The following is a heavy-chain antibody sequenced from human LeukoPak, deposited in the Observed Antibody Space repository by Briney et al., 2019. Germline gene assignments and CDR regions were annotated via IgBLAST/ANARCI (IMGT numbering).Heavy chain of an antibody. Sequence: SETLSLTCTVSGGSVSSGSYYWSWIRQPPGKGLEWIGYIYYSGSTNYNPSLKSRVTISVDTSKNQFSLKLSSVTAADTAVYYCARDRVLEPDSGSYSDHDAFDIWGQGTMVTVSS. CDR1: GGSVSSGSYY. CDR3: ARDRVLEPDSGSYSDHDAFDI. V-gene: IGHV4-61*01. J-gene: IGHJ3*02. CDR2: IYYSGST. D-gene: IGHD1-26*01.